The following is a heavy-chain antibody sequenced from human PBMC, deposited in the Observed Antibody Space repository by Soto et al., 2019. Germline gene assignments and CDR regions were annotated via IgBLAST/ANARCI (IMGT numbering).Heavy chain of an antibody. CDR3: ARAHVTIFGVVIMPHYYYYYGMDV. J-gene: IGHJ6*02. CDR2: MNPNSGNT. D-gene: IGHD3-3*01. CDR1: GCTFTNYG. Sequence: ASVKVSCKASGCTFTNYGLSWVRQAPGQGLEWMGWMNPNSGNTGYAQKFQGRVTMTRNTSISTAYMELSSLRSEDTAVYYCARAHVTIFGVVIMPHYYYYYGMDVWGQGTTVTVSS. V-gene: IGHV1-8*02.